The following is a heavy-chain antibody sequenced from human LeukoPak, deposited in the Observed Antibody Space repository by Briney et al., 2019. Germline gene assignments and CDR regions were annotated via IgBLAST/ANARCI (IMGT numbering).Heavy chain of an antibody. J-gene: IGHJ3*02. CDR2: IYHSGST. Sequence: SQTLSLTCTVSGGSISSGGYYWSWIRQPPGKGLEWIGYIYHSGSTYYNPSLKSRVTISVDRSKSQFSLKLSSVTAADTAVYYCARGKLPDDAFDIWGQGTMVTVSS. CDR3: ARGKLPDDAFDI. V-gene: IGHV4-30-2*01. CDR1: GGSISSGGYY. D-gene: IGHD1-7*01.